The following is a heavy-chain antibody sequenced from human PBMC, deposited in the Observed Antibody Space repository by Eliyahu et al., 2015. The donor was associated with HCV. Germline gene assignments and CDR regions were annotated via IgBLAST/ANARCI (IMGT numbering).Heavy chain of an antibody. Sequence: QVQLQESGPGLVKPSETLSLTCTVSGGSISSYYWSWIRQPAGKGLEWIGRIYTSGSTNYNPSLKSRVTMSVDTSKNQFSLKLSSVTAADTAVYYCAREGGIVVVTAIQQDYYYGMDVWGQGTTVTVSS. D-gene: IGHD2-21*02. V-gene: IGHV4-4*07. CDR1: GGSISSYY. J-gene: IGHJ6*02. CDR2: IYTSGST. CDR3: AREGGIVVVTAIQQDYYYGMDV.